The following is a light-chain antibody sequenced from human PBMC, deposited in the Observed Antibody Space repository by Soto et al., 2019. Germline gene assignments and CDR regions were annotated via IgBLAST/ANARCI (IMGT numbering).Light chain of an antibody. Sequence: QSVLTQPPSVSGAPGQRVTISCTGSSSNIGAGYDVHWYQQLPGTAPKLLIYGNSNRPSGVPDRFSGSKSGTSASLAITGLQAEDEADYYCPSYDSSLRNVVFGGGTKVTVL. V-gene: IGLV1-40*01. CDR1: SSNIGAGYD. J-gene: IGLJ2*01. CDR2: GNS. CDR3: PSYDSSLRNVV.